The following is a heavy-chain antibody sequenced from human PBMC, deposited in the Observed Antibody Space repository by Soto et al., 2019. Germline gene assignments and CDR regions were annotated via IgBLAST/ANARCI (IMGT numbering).Heavy chain of an antibody. CDR3: ARGPVDTAMDYYYYYGMDV. J-gene: IGHJ6*02. Sequence: RGESLKISCKGSGYSFTSYWIGWVRQMPGKGLEWMGIIYPGDSDTRYSPSFQGQVTISADKSISTAYLQWSSLKASDTAMYYCARGPVDTAMDYYYYYGMDVWGQGTTVTVSS. CDR2: IYPGDSDT. CDR1: GYSFTSYW. V-gene: IGHV5-51*01. D-gene: IGHD5-18*01.